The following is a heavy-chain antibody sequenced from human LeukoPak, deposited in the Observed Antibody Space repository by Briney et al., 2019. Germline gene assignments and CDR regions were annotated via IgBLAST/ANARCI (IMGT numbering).Heavy chain of an antibody. D-gene: IGHD5-24*01. CDR1: GGSISSGSYY. CDR3: ARHRSGWLQSSFDY. J-gene: IGHJ4*02. Sequence: SETLSLTCTVSGGSISSGSYYRNWIRQPAGKGLEWIGRIYTSGSTNYNPSLKSRVTISVDTSKNQFSLKLSSVTAADTAVYYCARHRSGWLQSSFDYWGQGTLVTVSS. V-gene: IGHV4-61*02. CDR2: IYTSGST.